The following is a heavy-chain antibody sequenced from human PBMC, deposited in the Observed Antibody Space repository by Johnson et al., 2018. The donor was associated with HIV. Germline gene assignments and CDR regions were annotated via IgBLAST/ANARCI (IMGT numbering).Heavy chain of an antibody. D-gene: IGHD2-15*01. CDR2: ISYDGSNK. CDR1: GFTFSSYA. V-gene: IGHV3-30*04. Sequence: VQLVESGGGLVQPGGSLRLSCAASGFTFSSYAMHWVRQAPGKGLEWVAVISYDGSNKYYADSVKGRFTISRDNSKNTLYLQMNSLRAEDTAVYYCAKDRPLYVLHLFGAFDIWGQGTMVTVSS. J-gene: IGHJ3*02. CDR3: AKDRPLYVLHLFGAFDI.